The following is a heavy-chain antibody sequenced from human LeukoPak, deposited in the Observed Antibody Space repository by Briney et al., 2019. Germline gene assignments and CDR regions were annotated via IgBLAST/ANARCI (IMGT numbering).Heavy chain of an antibody. J-gene: IGHJ4*02. CDR1: GGSISSYY. V-gene: IGHV4-59*08. CDR2: ISYSGTT. D-gene: IGHD5-18*01. CDR3: ARAGYSYGYDYYFDG. Sequence: TPSETLSLTCTVSGGSISSYYWSWIRQPPGKGLEWIGYISYSGTTNYNPSLKSRVTISIDTSKNQFSLKLSSVTAADTAVYYCARAGYSYGYDYYFDGWGQGTLVTVSS.